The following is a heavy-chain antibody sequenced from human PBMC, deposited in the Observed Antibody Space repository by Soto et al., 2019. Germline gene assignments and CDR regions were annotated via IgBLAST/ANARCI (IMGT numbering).Heavy chain of an antibody. Sequence: EVQLLESGGGLVQPGGSLRLSCAASGFTFSSYAMSWVRQAPGKGLEWVSAISGSGGSTYYADSVKGRFTISRDNSKNTLYLQMNSLRAEDTAVYYCVNTPIIRDTAMVTGYWGQGTLVTVSS. CDR2: ISGSGGST. D-gene: IGHD5-18*01. V-gene: IGHV3-23*01. J-gene: IGHJ4*02. CDR3: VNTPIIRDTAMVTGY. CDR1: GFTFSSYA.